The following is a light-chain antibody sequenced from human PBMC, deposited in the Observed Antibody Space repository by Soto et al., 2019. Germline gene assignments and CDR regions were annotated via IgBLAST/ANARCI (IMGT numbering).Light chain of an antibody. CDR3: QQYDSPPYT. J-gene: IGKJ2*01. CDR1: QSVRSSY. CDR2: GAS. Sequence: EIVLTQSPGTLSLSPGERATLSCRASQSVRSSYLAWYQQKPGQAPRLLIYGASSRATGIPDRLSGSGSGTDFTLTISRLEPEDFAVYYCQQYDSPPYTFGQGTKLEIK. V-gene: IGKV3-20*01.